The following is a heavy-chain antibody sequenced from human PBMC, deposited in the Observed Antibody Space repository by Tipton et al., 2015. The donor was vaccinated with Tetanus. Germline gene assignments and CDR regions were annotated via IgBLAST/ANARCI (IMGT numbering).Heavy chain of an antibody. J-gene: IGHJ4*02. V-gene: IGHV3-33*01. CDR1: GFIFSSYG. D-gene: IGHD2-15*01. CDR2: SWYDGTDK. Sequence: SLRLSCAASGFIFSSYGIHWVRQAPGKGLEWVAVSWYDGTDKYYADSVKGRFTISRDNSKNTLYLQMNSLRAEDTAVYYCAREADCSGGSCFSGVCDNWGQGTQVTVSS. CDR3: AREADCSGGSCFSGVCDN.